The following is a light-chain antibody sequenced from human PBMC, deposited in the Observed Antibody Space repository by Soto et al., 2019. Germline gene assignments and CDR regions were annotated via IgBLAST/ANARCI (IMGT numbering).Light chain of an antibody. CDR1: QSINNW. V-gene: IGKV1-5*03. CDR2: KAS. J-gene: IGKJ1*01. Sequence: DIQKTECPSTLSAAVGDRVTITCRASQSINNWLAWYQQKPGKAPKLLIYKASNLDIGVPSRFSGSGSGTEFTLTISSLQPDDFATYYCQQYDTYWTFGQGTKVEIK. CDR3: QQYDTYWT.